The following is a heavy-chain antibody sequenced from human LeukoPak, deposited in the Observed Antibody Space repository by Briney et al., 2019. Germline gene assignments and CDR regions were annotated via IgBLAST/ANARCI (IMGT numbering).Heavy chain of an antibody. CDR1: GFTFSSYA. J-gene: IGHJ4*02. V-gene: IGHV3-30*04. D-gene: IGHD6-19*01. Sequence: GGSLRLSCAASGFTFSSYAMSWVRQAPGKGLEWVAVISYDGSNKYYADSVKGRFTISRDNSKNTLYLQMNSLRAEDTAVYYCARDTTSGWPSYFDYWGQGTLVTVSS. CDR2: ISYDGSNK. CDR3: ARDTTSGWPSYFDY.